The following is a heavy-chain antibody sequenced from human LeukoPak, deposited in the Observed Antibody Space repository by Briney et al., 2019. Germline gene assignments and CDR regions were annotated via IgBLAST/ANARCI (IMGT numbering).Heavy chain of an antibody. CDR2: IIPIFGTA. Sequence: SVKVSCKASGGTFSSYAISWVRQAPGQGLEWMGGIIPIFGTANYAQKFQGRVTITADESTSTAYMELSSLRSEDTAVYYCTSIWGFGELSANYWGQGTLVTVSS. CDR1: GGTFSSYA. CDR3: TSIWGFGELSANY. J-gene: IGHJ4*02. D-gene: IGHD3-10*01. V-gene: IGHV1-69*01.